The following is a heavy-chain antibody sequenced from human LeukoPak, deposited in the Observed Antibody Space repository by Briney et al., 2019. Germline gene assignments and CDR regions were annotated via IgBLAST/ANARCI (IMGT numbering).Heavy chain of an antibody. CDR3: ASTAKSGSDY. D-gene: IGHD3-10*01. Sequence: SETLSLTCTVSGGSISSYYWSWIRQPPGKGLEWIGYIYYSGSTNYNPSLKSRVTISVHTSKNQFSLELSSVTAANTAVYYCASTAKSGSDYWGQGTLVTVSS. CDR1: GGSISSYY. V-gene: IGHV4-59*01. CDR2: IYYSGST. J-gene: IGHJ4*02.